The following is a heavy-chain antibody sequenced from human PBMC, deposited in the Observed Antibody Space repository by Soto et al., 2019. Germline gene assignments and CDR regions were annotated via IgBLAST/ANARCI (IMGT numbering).Heavy chain of an antibody. Sequence: SQTLSLTCAVYGGSFSGYYWSWIRQPPGKGLEWIGEINHSGSTNYNPSLKSRVTISVDTSKNQFSLKLSSVTAADTAVYYCARGLPTDIVVVPAAMSFDYWGQGTLVTVSS. CDR3: ARGLPTDIVVVPAAMSFDY. CDR2: INHSGST. CDR1: GGSFSGYY. D-gene: IGHD2-2*01. J-gene: IGHJ4*02. V-gene: IGHV4-34*01.